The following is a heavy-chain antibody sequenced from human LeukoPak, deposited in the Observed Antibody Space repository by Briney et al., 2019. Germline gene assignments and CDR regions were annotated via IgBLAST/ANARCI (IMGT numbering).Heavy chain of an antibody. J-gene: IGHJ4*02. CDR3: TRVLQQIGYFDY. D-gene: IGHD6-13*01. V-gene: IGHV3-23*01. Sequence: GGSLRLSCAASGFTFSTYAMTSVRQAPGKGLDSVSRITDSGTKTYYADSVKGRFTISRDTSKNTLYLQMNSLRAEDTAIYYCTRVLQQIGYFDYWGPGTLVTVSS. CDR1: GFTFSTYA. CDR2: ITDSGTKT.